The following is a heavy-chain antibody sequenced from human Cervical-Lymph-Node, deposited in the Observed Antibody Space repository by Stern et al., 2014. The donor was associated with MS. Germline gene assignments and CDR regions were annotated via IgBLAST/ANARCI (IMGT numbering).Heavy chain of an antibody. CDR2: IMPAFGTT. CDR3: ARGPSTSWYSALNWFDP. J-gene: IGHJ5*02. CDR1: GGTFIRHS. V-gene: IGHV1-69*13. Sequence: FQPVESGAEVKMPGSSVKVSCKASGGTFIRHSFSWVRQAPGQGLEWMGGIMPAFGTTKYAEKFQGRVNITADESTSMAYMELTSLRPEDTAVYYCARGPSTSWYSALNWFDPWGQGTLVTVSS. D-gene: IGHD6-13*01.